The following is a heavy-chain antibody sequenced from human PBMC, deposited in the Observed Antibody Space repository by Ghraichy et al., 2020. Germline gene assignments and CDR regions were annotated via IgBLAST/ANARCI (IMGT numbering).Heavy chain of an antibody. V-gene: IGHV1-69*04. CDR1: GGTFSSYA. Sequence: SVKVSCKASGGTFSSYAISWVRQAPGQGLEWMGRIIPILGIANYAQKFQGRVTITADKSTSTAYMELSSLRSEDTAVYYCARDDLSGNAGFDPWGQGTLVTVSS. CDR2: IIPILGIA. CDR3: ARDDLSGNAGFDP. D-gene: IGHD4-23*01. J-gene: IGHJ5*02.